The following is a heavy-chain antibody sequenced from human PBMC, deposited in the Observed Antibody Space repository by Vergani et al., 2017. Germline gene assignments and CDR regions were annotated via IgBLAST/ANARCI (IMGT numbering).Heavy chain of an antibody. CDR3: ARDRCGGACFMSHGLDT. V-gene: IGHV3-74*03. J-gene: IGHJ5*02. Sequence: EVQLVESGGGLVQPGGSLRLSCAASGFTLGQYWMHWVRQTPGTGLEWVSRVKSDGNSAMYADSVKGRYTISRDNSKNTLYLQMKSLRVEDTAVYYCARDRCGGACFMSHGLDTWGQGALVSGSS. D-gene: IGHD2-21*02. CDR2: VKSDGNSA. CDR1: GFTLGQYW.